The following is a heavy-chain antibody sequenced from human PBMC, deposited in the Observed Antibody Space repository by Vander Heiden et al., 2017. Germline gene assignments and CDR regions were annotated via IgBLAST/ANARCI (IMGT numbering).Heavy chain of an antibody. Sequence: EVQLLESGGGLVQQGGSLRASCAASGFTLTDYAMTWVRLAPGRGLGWVSGISGSGAGIYNADSVKGRFSISRDNSKNTLYLQMTSLRAEDTAVYYCAKMSGGWSSFDFWGQGTLVTVSS. V-gene: IGHV3-23*01. J-gene: IGHJ4*02. CDR2: ISGSGAGI. D-gene: IGHD6-19*01. CDR3: AKMSGGWSSFDF. CDR1: GFTLTDYA.